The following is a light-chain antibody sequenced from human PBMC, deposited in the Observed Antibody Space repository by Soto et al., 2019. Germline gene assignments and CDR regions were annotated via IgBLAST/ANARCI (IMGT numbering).Light chain of an antibody. CDR3: GTWDSSLSAGV. CDR1: SSKNGNNY. V-gene: IGLV1-51*02. Sequence: QSVLTQPPSLSAAPGQKVTISFSGSSSKNGNNYVSWYQQLPGTAPKLLIYESNKRPSGIPDRFSGSKSGTSATLGITGLQTGDEADYYCGTWDSSLSAGVFGTGTKVTVL. J-gene: IGLJ1*01. CDR2: ESN.